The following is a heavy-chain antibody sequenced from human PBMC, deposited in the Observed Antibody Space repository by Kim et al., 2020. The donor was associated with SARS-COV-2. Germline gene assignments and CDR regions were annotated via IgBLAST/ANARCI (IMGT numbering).Heavy chain of an antibody. CDR2: INPSGGST. Sequence: ASVKVSCKASGYTFTSYYMHWVRQAPGQGLEWMGIINPSGGSTSYAQKFRGRVTMTRDTSTSTVYMELSSLRSEDTAVYYCARVGERFLEWKYYFDYWGQGTLVTVSS. V-gene: IGHV1-46*01. CDR3: ARVGERFLEWKYYFDY. D-gene: IGHD3-3*01. J-gene: IGHJ4*02. CDR1: GYTFTSYY.